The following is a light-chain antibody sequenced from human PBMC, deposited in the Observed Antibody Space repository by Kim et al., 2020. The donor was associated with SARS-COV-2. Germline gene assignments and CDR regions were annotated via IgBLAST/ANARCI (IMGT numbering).Light chain of an antibody. CDR2: YDR. Sequence: APGKTARMTCGGNNSATKTVHWYQQRPGQLPGLVSYYDRDRPSGIPERFSGSNSGNTATLTISRVEAGDEADYYCQVWDSTNDHPVFGGGTQLTVL. CDR1: NSATKT. J-gene: IGLJ2*01. V-gene: IGLV3-21*04. CDR3: QVWDSTNDHPV.